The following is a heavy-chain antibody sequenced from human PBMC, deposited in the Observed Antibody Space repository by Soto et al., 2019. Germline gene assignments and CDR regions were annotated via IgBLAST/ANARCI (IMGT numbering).Heavy chain of an antibody. CDR2: IYNSGTT. CDR3: ARDPAP. J-gene: IGHJ4*02. Sequence: PSETLSLTCTVSGGSITRGGYYWSWIRQHPGKGLEWIGYIYNSGTTYYNPSLKSRVTISVDTSQNQFSLKLTSVTAADTAVYYCARDPAPRGQGTLVTVSS. CDR1: GGSITRGGYY. V-gene: IGHV4-31*03.